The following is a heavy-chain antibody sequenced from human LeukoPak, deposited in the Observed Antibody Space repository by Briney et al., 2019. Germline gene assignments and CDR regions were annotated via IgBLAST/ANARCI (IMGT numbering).Heavy chain of an antibody. CDR1: GFTFDDYA. Sequence: TGGSLRLSCAASGFTFDDYAMHWVRQAPGKGLEWVSGISWNSGSIVYADSVKGRFTISRDNAKNSLYLQMNSLRAEDTALYYCAKLAAAGKNPFDYWGQGTLVTVSS. CDR3: AKLAAAGKNPFDY. V-gene: IGHV3-9*01. J-gene: IGHJ4*02. D-gene: IGHD6-13*01. CDR2: ISWNSGSI.